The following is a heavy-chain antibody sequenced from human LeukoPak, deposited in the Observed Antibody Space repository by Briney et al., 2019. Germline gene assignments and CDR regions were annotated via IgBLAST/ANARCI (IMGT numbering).Heavy chain of an antibody. V-gene: IGHV1-18*01. CDR1: GYTFTSYG. CDR2: ISAYNGNT. D-gene: IGHD3-22*01. CDR3: ARAASSGYYGWFDP. J-gene: IGHJ5*02. Sequence: ASVKVSCKASGYTFTSYGISWVRQAPGQGLEWMGWISAYNGNTNYAHKLQGRVTMTTDTSTSTAYMELRSLRSDDTAVYYCARAASSGYYGWFDPWGQGTLVTVSS.